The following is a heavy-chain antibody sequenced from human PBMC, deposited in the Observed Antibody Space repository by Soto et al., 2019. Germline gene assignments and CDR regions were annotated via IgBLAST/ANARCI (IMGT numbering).Heavy chain of an antibody. CDR1: GCSISSYY. CDR2: IYYSGST. V-gene: IGHV4-59*08. D-gene: IGHD2-2*01. CDR3: ARRPPAGELDY. Sequence: PSETLSLTCTVSGCSISSYYWNGIRRPPGKGLEWIGYIYYSGSTNYNPSLKGRVTISVDTSKNQFSLKLSSVTAADTAVYYCARRPPAGELDYWGQGTLVTVSS. J-gene: IGHJ4*02.